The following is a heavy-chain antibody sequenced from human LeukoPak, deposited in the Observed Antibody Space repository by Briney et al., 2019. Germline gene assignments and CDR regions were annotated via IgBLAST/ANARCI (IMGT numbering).Heavy chain of an antibody. CDR2: MNPNSGNT. J-gene: IGHJ6*03. CDR1: GYTFTSYD. CDR3: TRVGLWFGESLYYYYYYMDV. V-gene: IGHV1-8*03. D-gene: IGHD3-10*01. Sequence: ASVKVSCKASGYTFTSYDINWVRQATGQGLEWMGWMNPNSGNTGYAQKFQGRVTITRNTSISTAYMELSSLRSEDTAVYYCTRVGLWFGESLYYYYYYMDVWGKGTTVTVSS.